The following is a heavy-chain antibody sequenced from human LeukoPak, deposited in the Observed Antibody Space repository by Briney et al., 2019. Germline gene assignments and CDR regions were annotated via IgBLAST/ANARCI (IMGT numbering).Heavy chain of an antibody. J-gene: IGHJ6*03. CDR2: IIPIFGTA. CDR3: ASQGLPRPSNGVEPPEYYYYYMDV. CDR1: GGTFSSYA. Sequence: GASVKVSCKASGGTFSSYAISWVRQAPGQGLEWMGGIIPIFGTAHYAQKFQGRVTITTDESTCTAYMELSSLRSEDTAVYYCASQGLPRPSNGVEPPEYYYYYMDVWGKGTTVTVSS. D-gene: IGHD1-14*01. V-gene: IGHV1-69*05.